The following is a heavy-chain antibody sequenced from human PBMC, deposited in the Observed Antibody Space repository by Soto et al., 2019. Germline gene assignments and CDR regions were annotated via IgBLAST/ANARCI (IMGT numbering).Heavy chain of an antibody. J-gene: IGHJ4*02. D-gene: IGHD6-13*01. V-gene: IGHV4-34*01. Sequence: LSLTCAVYGGSFSGYYWSWIRQPPGKGLEWIGEINHSGSTNYNPSLKSRVTISVDTSKNQFSLKLSSVTAADTAVYYCARGIADYWGQGTLVTVSS. CDR3: ARGIADY. CDR2: INHSGST. CDR1: GGSFSGYY.